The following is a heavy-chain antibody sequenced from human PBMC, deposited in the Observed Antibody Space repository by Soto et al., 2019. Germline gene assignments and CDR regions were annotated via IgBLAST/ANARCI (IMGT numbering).Heavy chain of an antibody. V-gene: IGHV4-31*03. CDR3: ARSHIVPRLFMYPYDY. J-gene: IGHJ4*02. Sequence: SETLSLTCTVSGGSITRGGYYWSWIRQHPGKGLEWIGYIYNSGTTYYNPSLKSRVTISFDTSKNQFSLKLSSVTAADTAVYYCARSHIVPRLFMYPYDYWGQGTPVTVSS. CDR2: IYNSGTT. CDR1: GGSITRGGYY. D-gene: IGHD6-6*01.